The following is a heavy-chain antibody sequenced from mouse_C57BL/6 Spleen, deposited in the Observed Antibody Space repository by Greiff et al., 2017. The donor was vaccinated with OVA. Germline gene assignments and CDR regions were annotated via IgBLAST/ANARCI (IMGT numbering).Heavy chain of an antibody. Sequence: QQSGAELVRPGASVKLSCKASGYTFTDYYINWVKQRPGQGLEWIARIYPGSGNTYYNEKFKGKATLTAEKSSSTAYMQLSSLTSEDSAVYFCARAYYSNYKDYAMDYWGQGTSVTVSS. CDR3: ARAYYSNYKDYAMDY. J-gene: IGHJ4*01. CDR1: GYTFTDYY. D-gene: IGHD2-5*01. V-gene: IGHV1-76*01. CDR2: IYPGSGNT.